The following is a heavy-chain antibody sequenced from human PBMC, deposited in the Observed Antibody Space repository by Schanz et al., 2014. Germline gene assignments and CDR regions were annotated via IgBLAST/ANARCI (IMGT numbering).Heavy chain of an antibody. CDR2: ISAYNGHT. CDR1: GYTFISYG. CDR3: AKSKSQLPLFDY. D-gene: IGHD2-21*01. J-gene: IGHJ4*02. Sequence: QVQLVQSGAEVKKPGASVKVSCKASGYTFISYGIKWVRQAPGQGLEWMGWISAYNGHTDYAQKLQGRVTLTTDTSTSTAYMELRNLRSDDTAVYYCAKSKSQLPLFDYWGQGTLVAVSS. V-gene: IGHV1-18*01.